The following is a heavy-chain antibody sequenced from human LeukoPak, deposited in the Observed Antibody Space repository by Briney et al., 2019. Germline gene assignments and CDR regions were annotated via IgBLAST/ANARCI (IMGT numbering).Heavy chain of an antibody. CDR3: ARDPHPQIDY. V-gene: IGHV3-7*01. CDR1: GVTLSSCW. J-gene: IGHJ4*02. Sequence: GGSLRLTCAASGVTLSSCWMSWVRQAPGKGLEWVANIKQDGSEKYYEDSVKGRFTISRDNAKNSLYLQMNSLRAEDTAVYYCARDPHPQIDYWGQGTLVTVSS. CDR2: IKQDGSEK.